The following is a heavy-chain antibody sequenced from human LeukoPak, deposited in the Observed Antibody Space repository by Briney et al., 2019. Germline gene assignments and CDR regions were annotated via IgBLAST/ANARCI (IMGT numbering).Heavy chain of an antibody. CDR3: ARYYYGSPFDI. Sequence: SQTLSLTCTVSGGSISSGSYYWSWIRQPAGKGLEWIGRIYTSGSTDYNPSLKSRVTISVDTSKNQFSLKLSSVTAADTAVYYCARYYYGSPFDIWGQGTMVTVSS. CDR2: IYTSGST. J-gene: IGHJ3*02. D-gene: IGHD3-10*01. CDR1: GGSISSGSYY. V-gene: IGHV4-61*02.